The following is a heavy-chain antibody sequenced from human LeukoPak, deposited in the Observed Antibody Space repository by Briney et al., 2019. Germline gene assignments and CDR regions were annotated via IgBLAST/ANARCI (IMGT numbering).Heavy chain of an antibody. V-gene: IGHV3-20*04. CDR2: INWNGGST. Sequence: PGGSLRLSCAASGFTFDDYGMSWVRQAPGKGLEWVSGINWNGGSTGYADSVKGRFTISRDNAKNSLYLQMSSLRAEDTALYYCARNSRANYYYYMDVWGKGTTVTVSS. CDR3: ARNSRANYYYYMDV. CDR1: GFTFDDYG. D-gene: IGHD2-21*01. J-gene: IGHJ6*03.